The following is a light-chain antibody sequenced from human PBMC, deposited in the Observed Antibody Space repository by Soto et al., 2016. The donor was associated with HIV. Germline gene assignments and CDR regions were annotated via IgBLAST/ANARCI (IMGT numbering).Light chain of an antibody. CDR1: QSISAW. CDR2: KAS. Sequence: DIQMTQSPSTLAASVGDRVTMTCRASQSISAWLAWYQRKPGKAPKLLIYKASTLESGVPSTFSGSGSGTEFTLTISSLQPDDFATYYCQQYNTYGITFGGGTKVEMK. J-gene: IGKJ4*01. V-gene: IGKV1-5*03. CDR3: QQYNTYGIT.